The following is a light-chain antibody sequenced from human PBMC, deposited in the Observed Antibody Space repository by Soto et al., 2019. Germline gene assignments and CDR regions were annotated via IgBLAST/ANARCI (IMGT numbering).Light chain of an antibody. CDR1: SSDVGGYNY. CDR3: SSYTSSSTLGV. Sequence: QSALTQPASVSGSPGQSITISCTGTSSDVGGYNYVSWYQQHPGKAPKLMIYDVSNRPSGVSNRFSGSKSGNTAFLTISGLQAEDEADYYCSSYTSSSTLGVFGTGTKLTVL. CDR2: DVS. J-gene: IGLJ1*01. V-gene: IGLV2-14*01.